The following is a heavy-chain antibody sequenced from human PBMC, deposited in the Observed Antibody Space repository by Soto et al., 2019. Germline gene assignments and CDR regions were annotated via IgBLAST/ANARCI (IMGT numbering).Heavy chain of an antibody. CDR1: GGSISSYY. CDR2: IYTSGST. D-gene: IGHD6-6*01. J-gene: IGHJ5*02. CDR3: AREPIAALTDNWFDP. Sequence: SETLSLTCTVSGGSISSYYWSWIRQPAGKGLEWIGRIYTSGSTNYNPSLKSRVTMSVDTSKNQFSLKLSSVTAADTAVYYCAREPIAALTDNWFDPWGQGTLVTAPQ. V-gene: IGHV4-4*07.